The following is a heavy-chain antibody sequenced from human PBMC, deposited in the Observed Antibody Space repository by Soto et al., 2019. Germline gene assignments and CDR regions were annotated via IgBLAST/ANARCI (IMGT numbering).Heavy chain of an antibody. CDR1: GDSVSSNSAA. CDR3: ARVPIYYYDSSGYYYSRPNWFDP. CDR2: TYYRSKWYN. Sequence: LSQTLSLTCAISGDSVSSNSAAWNWIRQSPSRGLEWLGRTYYRSKWYNDYAVSVKSRITINPDTSKNQFSLQLNSVTPEDTAVYYCARVPIYYYDSSGYYYSRPNWFDPWGQGTLVTVSS. V-gene: IGHV6-1*01. D-gene: IGHD3-22*01. J-gene: IGHJ5*02.